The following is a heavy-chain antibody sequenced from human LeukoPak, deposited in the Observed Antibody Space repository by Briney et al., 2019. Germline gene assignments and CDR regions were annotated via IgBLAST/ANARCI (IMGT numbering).Heavy chain of an antibody. Sequence: PSETLSLTCAVYGGSFSGYYWSWIRQPPGKGLEWIGEINHSGSTNYNPSLKSRVTISVDASKNQFSLKLSSVTAADTAVYYCASITHCSSTSCYGPGVDYWGQGTLVTVSS. CDR3: ASITHCSSTSCYGPGVDY. D-gene: IGHD2-2*01. V-gene: IGHV4-34*01. CDR1: GGSFSGYY. J-gene: IGHJ4*02. CDR2: INHSGST.